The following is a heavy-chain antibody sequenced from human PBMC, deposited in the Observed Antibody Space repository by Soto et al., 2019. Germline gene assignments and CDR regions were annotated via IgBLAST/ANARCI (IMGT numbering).Heavy chain of an antibody. Sequence: GASVKVSCKASGYTFTSYGISWVRQAPGQRLEWMGWINAGNGNTKYSQKFQGRVTITRDTSASTAYMELSSLRSEDTAVYYCARDVAAADPWGQGILVTVSS. D-gene: IGHD6-13*01. CDR2: INAGNGNT. CDR3: ARDVAAADP. V-gene: IGHV1-3*01. CDR1: GYTFTSYG. J-gene: IGHJ5*02.